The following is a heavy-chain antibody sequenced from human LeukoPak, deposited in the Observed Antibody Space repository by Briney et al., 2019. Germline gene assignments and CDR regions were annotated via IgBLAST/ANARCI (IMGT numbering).Heavy chain of an antibody. V-gene: IGHV1-46*01. D-gene: IGHD4-11*01. Sequence: GASVKVSCKASGYTFTSYYMHWVRQAPGQGLEWMGIINPSGGSTSYAQKFQGRVTMTRDMSTSTVYMELSSLRSEDTAVYYCARARCSNPDYYYYMDVWGKGTTVTVSS. CDR3: ARARCSNPDYYYYMDV. CDR1: GYTFTSYY. J-gene: IGHJ6*03. CDR2: INPSGGST.